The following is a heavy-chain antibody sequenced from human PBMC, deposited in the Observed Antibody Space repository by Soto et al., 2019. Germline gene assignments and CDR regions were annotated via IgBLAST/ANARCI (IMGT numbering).Heavy chain of an antibody. CDR1: GFSLSTSGVG. Sequence: QITLKESGPTLVKPTQPLTLTCTFSGFSLSTSGVGVGWIRQPPGKALEWLALIYWDDDKRYSPSLKSRLTITKDTSKNQVVLTMTNMDPVDTATYYCAHSRCSSTSCYDYISDLSFGFDYWGQGTLVTVSS. J-gene: IGHJ4*02. D-gene: IGHD2-2*01. CDR3: AHSRCSSTSCYDYISDLSFGFDY. V-gene: IGHV2-5*02. CDR2: IYWDDDK.